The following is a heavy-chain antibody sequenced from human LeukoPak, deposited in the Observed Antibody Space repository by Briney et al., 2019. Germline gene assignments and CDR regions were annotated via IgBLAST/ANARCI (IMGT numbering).Heavy chain of an antibody. CDR3: ARHGAGTTGRLYYYNGMDV. D-gene: IGHD4-11*01. Sequence: TSETLSLTCTVSGDSISIYYWSWIRQSPGKGLEWIGHIYYSGGTRYNASLKSRLTISVDTSKKQFSLKVTSVTAADTAVYYCARHGAGTTGRLYYYNGMDVWGQGTTVTVSS. CDR2: IYYSGGT. V-gene: IGHV4-59*08. J-gene: IGHJ6*02. CDR1: GDSISIYY.